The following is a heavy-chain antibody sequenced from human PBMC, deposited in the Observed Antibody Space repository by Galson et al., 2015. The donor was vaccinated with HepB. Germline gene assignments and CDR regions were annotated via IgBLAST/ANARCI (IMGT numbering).Heavy chain of an antibody. J-gene: IGHJ5*02. V-gene: IGHV5-51*01. CDR2: IYPSDSDT. Sequence: QSGAEVKKPGESLKISCKGSGYSFTSYWIGWVRQMPGKGLEWMGIIYPSDSDTRYSPSFQGQVTISADKSISTAYLQWSSLKASDTAMYYCARSIAAAGTASFNWFDPWGQGTLVTVSS. CDR1: GYSFTSYW. D-gene: IGHD6-13*01. CDR3: ARSIAAAGTASFNWFDP.